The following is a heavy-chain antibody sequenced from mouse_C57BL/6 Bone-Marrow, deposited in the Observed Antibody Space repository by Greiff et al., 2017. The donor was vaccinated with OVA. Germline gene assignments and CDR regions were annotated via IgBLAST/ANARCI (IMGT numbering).Heavy chain of an antibody. CDR3: ARYLCGSSYVGAMDY. D-gene: IGHD1-1*01. J-gene: IGHJ4*01. Sequence: QVQLQQPGAELVMPGASVKLSCKASGYTFTSYWMRWVKQRPGQGLEWIGEIDPSDSYTNYNQKFKGKSTLTVDKSSSTAYMQLSSLTSEDSAVYYCARYLCGSSYVGAMDYWGQGTSVTVSS. CDR1: GYTFTSYW. CDR2: IDPSDSYT. V-gene: IGHV1-69*01.